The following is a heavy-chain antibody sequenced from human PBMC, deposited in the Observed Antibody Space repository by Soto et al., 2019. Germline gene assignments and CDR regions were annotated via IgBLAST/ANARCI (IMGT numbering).Heavy chain of an antibody. CDR3: VRDGTKTLRDWFDP. D-gene: IGHD1-1*01. CDR1: GASISGFY. Sequence: SETLSLCCTVSGASISGFYWSWIRKSAGKGLEWIGRIYATGTTDYNPSLKSRVMMSVDTSKKQFSLKLRSVTAADTAVYYCVRDGTKTLRDWFDPWGQVMSVPVSS. CDR2: IYATGTT. V-gene: IGHV4-4*07. J-gene: IGHJ5*02.